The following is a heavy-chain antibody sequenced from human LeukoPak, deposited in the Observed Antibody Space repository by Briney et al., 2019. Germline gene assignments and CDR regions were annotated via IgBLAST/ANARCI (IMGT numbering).Heavy chain of an antibody. V-gene: IGHV3-7*01. CDR2: IKQDGSEK. Sequence: GGSLRLSCAASGFTFNTYWMSWVRQAPGKGLEWVANIKQDGSEKYYVDSVRGRFTIFRDNAKNSLFLQMNSLRAEDTAVYYCARDSAYYDILTGYYYFDYWGQGTLVTVSS. CDR3: ARDSAYYDILTGYYYFDY. D-gene: IGHD3-9*01. J-gene: IGHJ4*02. CDR1: GFTFNTYW.